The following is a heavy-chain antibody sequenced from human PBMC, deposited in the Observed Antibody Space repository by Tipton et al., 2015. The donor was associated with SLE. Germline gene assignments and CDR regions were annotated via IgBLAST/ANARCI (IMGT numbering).Heavy chain of an antibody. J-gene: IGHJ3*02. D-gene: IGHD3-16*01. Sequence: SLRLSCAASGFTFSSNSMNWVRQAPGKGLEWVSYISSSSITIDYADSVKGRFTISRDNSKNSLYLQMNSLRTEDTALYYCAKDWPGMGAFDIWGQGTMVTVSS. CDR2: ISSSSITI. CDR1: GFTFSSNS. CDR3: AKDWPGMGAFDI. V-gene: IGHV3-48*04.